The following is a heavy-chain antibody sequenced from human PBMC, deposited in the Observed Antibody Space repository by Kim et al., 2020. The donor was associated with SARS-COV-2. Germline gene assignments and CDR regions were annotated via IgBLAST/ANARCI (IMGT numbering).Heavy chain of an antibody. CDR3: TRDHGLKANAFDV. V-gene: IGHV3-21*01. CDR1: DFTFSDYN. Sequence: GGSLRLSCAASDFTFSDYNMNWVRRAPGRGLEWVSSISSSGRSKYYADSLKGRFTISRDNAKKSLFLQMNNLRADDTAVYYCTRDHGLKANAFDVWGQGTMITVS. J-gene: IGHJ3*01. CDR2: ISSSGRSK.